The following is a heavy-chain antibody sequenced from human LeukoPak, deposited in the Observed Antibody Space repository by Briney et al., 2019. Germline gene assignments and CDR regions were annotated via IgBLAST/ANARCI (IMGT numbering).Heavy chain of an antibody. CDR1: GFTFSSYA. CDR3: AKLGILRESRAALSY. J-gene: IGHJ4*02. Sequence: GGSLRLSCAASGFTFSSYAMSWVRQAPGKGLEWVSAISGSGGSTYYADSVKGRFTISRDNSKNTLYLQMNSLRAEDTAVYYCAKLGILRESRAALSYWGQGTLVTVSS. CDR2: ISGSGGST. D-gene: IGHD5-24*01. V-gene: IGHV3-23*01.